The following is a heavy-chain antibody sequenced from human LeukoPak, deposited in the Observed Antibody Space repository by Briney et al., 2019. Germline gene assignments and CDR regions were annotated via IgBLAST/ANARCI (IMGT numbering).Heavy chain of an antibody. CDR1: GYTFTRYG. V-gene: IGHV1-18*01. Sequence: ASVKVSCKASGYTFTRYGISWVRQAPGQGLEWMGWISAYNGNTNYAQKLQGRVTMTTDTSTSTAYMELRSLRSDDTAVYYCARDGRYSYGLDDAFDIWGQGTMVTVSS. J-gene: IGHJ3*02. CDR2: ISAYNGNT. D-gene: IGHD5-18*01. CDR3: ARDGRYSYGLDDAFDI.